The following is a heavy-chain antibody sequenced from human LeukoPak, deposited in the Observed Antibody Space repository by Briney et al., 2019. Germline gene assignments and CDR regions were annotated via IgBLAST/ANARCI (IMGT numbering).Heavy chain of an antibody. CDR2: ISSGSSYI. D-gene: IGHD3-10*01. V-gene: IGHV3-21*04. CDR3: ARDDGSGSGEY. Sequence: GGSLRLSCAASGFTFSTYTMNWVRQAPGKGLEWVSSISSGSSYIYYADSVKGRFTISRDNAKNSLYLKINSLRAENPALYYYARDDGSGSGEYWGQGTLVTVSS. J-gene: IGHJ4*02. CDR1: GFTFSTYT.